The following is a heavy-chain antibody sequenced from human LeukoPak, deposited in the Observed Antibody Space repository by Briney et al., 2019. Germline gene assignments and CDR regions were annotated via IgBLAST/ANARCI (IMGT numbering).Heavy chain of an antibody. V-gene: IGHV4-34*01. CDR2: INNSGST. J-gene: IGHJ6*03. CDR3: ARETGVYGSGNYYYYYYYMDV. Sequence: PSETLSLTCAVYGGSFSGYYWSWIRQPPGKGLEWIGEINNSGSTNYNPSLKSRVTISVDTSKNQFSLKLSSVTAADTAVYYCARETGVYGSGNYYYYYYYMDVWGKGTPVTVSS. D-gene: IGHD3-10*01. CDR1: GGSFSGYY.